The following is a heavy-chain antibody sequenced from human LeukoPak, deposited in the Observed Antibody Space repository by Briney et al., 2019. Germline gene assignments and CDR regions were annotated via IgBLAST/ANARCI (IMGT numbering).Heavy chain of an antibody. CDR2: INNSGSN. CDR3: ARVRTGSVEDIVVVVAAFGRPNWFDP. Sequence: SETLSLTCAVYGGSFSGSYWSWIRQRPGKGGEWCGDINNSGSNNYNPSLKSRVTITVDASKNQFSLKLSSVTAADTAVYYCARVRTGSVEDIVVVVAAFGRPNWFDPWGQGTLVTVSS. J-gene: IGHJ5*02. CDR1: GGSFSGSY. D-gene: IGHD2-15*01. V-gene: IGHV4-34*01.